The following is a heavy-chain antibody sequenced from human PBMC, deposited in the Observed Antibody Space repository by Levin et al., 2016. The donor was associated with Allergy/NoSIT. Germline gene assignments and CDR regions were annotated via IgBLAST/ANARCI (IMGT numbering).Heavy chain of an antibody. D-gene: IGHD2-21*02. CDR3: ARALREVATARYRYFDL. CDR1: GVTFSSDS. J-gene: IGHJ4*02. V-gene: IGHV3-21*01. CDR2: ISGDSRTI. Sequence: GGSLRLSCADSGVTFSSDSMNWVRQAPGKGLEWVSAISGDSRTIYYSDSVKGRFTVSRDNAQKSLYLQMNSLRAEDTAVYYCARALREVATARYRYFDLWGQGTLVTVSS.